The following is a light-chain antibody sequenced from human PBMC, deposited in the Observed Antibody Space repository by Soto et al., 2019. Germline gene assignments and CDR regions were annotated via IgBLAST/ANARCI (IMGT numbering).Light chain of an antibody. V-gene: IGKV1-5*01. CDR2: DAS. Sequence: DIQMTQSPSTLSASVGDRFTITCRASQSITSRLAWYQQQPGKAPKILIYDASSLESGVPSRLSGSGSGTDFTLTISSLQPDDFAISYCQHYDGYPWTFGQGTKLEVK. CDR3: QHYDGYPWT. CDR1: QSITSR. J-gene: IGKJ1*01.